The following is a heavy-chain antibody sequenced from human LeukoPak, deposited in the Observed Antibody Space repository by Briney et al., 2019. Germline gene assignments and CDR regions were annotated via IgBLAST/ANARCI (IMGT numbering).Heavy chain of an antibody. J-gene: IGHJ4*02. CDR2: ISYDGSNK. V-gene: IGHV3-30*03. CDR3: ATSRARPPYFDY. CDR1: GFTFSSYG. Sequence: PGGSLRLSCAASGFTFSSYGMHWVRQAPGKGLEWVAVISYDGSNKYYADSVKGRFTISRDNSKNTLYLQMNSLRAEDTAVYYCATSRARPPYFDYWGQGTLVTVSS. D-gene: IGHD6-6*01.